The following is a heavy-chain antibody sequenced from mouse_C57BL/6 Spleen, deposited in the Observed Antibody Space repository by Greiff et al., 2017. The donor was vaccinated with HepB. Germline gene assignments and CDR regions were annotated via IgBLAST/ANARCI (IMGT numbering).Heavy chain of an antibody. V-gene: IGHV1-55*01. Sequence: QVQLKQPGAELVKPGASVKMSCKASGYTFTSYWITWVKQRPGQGLEWIGDIYPGSGSTNYNEKFKSKATLTVDTSSSTAYMQLSSLTSEDSAVYYCARGGSYGNYADYWGQGTTLTVSS. CDR2: IYPGSGST. CDR3: ARGGSYGNYADY. D-gene: IGHD2-1*01. J-gene: IGHJ2*01. CDR1: GYTFTSYW.